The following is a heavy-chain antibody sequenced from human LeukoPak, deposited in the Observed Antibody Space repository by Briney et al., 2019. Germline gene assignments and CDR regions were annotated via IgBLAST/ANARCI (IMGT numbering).Heavy chain of an antibody. CDR1: GYTFTGYY. J-gene: IGHJ4*02. CDR3: ARLGASSGYPNFDY. D-gene: IGHD3-22*01. V-gene: IGHV1-2*06. CDR2: INPNSGGT. Sequence: ASVKVSCKASGYTFTGYYMHLVRQAPGQGLEWMGRINPNSGGTNYAQKFQGRVTMTRDTSISTAYMELSRLRSDDTAVYYCARLGASSGYPNFDYWGQGTLVTVSS.